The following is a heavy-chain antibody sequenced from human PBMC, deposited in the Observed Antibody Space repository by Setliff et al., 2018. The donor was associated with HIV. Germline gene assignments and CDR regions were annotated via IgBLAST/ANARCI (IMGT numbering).Heavy chain of an antibody. Sequence: SETLSLTCTVSGGSISSYYWSWIRQPPGKGLEWIGYIYYSGSTNYNPSLKSRVTISVDTSKNQFSLNLTSVTAADTAVYYCARVASYDFWSGYLHYFDYWGQGTPVTVSS. CDR3: ARVASYDFWSGYLHYFDY. J-gene: IGHJ4*02. CDR1: GGSISSYY. D-gene: IGHD3-3*01. CDR2: IYYSGST. V-gene: IGHV4-59*12.